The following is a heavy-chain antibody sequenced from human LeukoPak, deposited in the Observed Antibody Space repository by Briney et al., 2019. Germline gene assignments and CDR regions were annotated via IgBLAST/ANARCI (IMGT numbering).Heavy chain of an antibody. CDR2: IYPGDSDT. CDR1: GYSFTSYW. Sequence: GESLKIACKGSGYSFTSYWIGWVRQMPGKGLEWMGIIYPGDSDTRYSPSFQGQVTISADKSISTAYLQWSSLKASDTAMYYCARHGVDIVATTPPYYYYGMDVWGQGTTVTVSS. V-gene: IGHV5-51*01. D-gene: IGHD5-12*01. J-gene: IGHJ6*02. CDR3: ARHGVDIVATTPPYYYYGMDV.